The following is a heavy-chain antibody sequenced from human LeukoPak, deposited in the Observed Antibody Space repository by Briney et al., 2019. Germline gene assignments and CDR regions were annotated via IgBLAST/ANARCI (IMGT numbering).Heavy chain of an antibody. CDR3: AKMGALYYYHYMDV. D-gene: IGHD1-26*01. V-gene: IGHV3-30*02. J-gene: IGHJ6*03. CDR2: IRYDGSNK. CDR1: GFTFSSYG. Sequence: GGSLRLSCAASGFTFSSYGMHWVRQAPGKGLEWVAFIRYDGSNKYYADSVKGRFTISRDNSKNTLYLQMNSLRAEDTAVYYCAKMGALYYYHYMDVWGKGTTVTVSS.